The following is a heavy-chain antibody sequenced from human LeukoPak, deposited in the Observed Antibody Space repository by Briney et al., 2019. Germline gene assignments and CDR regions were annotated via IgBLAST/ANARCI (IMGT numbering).Heavy chain of an antibody. D-gene: IGHD3-16*02. J-gene: IGHJ4*02. CDR3: ASYDYVWGSYRL. Sequence: PSETLSLTCTVSGVSISSSSYYWGWIRQPPGKRLEWIGSIYYSGSTYYNPSLKSRVSISVDTSKNQFSLKLSSVTAADTAVYYCASYDYVWGSYRLWGQGTLVTVSS. CDR2: IYYSGST. CDR1: GVSISSSSYY. V-gene: IGHV4-39*07.